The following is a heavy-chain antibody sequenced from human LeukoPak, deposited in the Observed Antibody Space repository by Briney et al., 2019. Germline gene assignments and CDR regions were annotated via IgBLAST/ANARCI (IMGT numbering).Heavy chain of an antibody. CDR3: TSQKQWLDDPTDY. CDR1: GFTFGDYA. J-gene: IGHJ4*02. D-gene: IGHD6-19*01. V-gene: IGHV3-49*04. CDR2: IRSKAYGGTT. Sequence: PGGSLRLSCTASGFTFGDYAMSWVRQAPGKGLEWVGFIRSKAYGGTTEYAASVKGRFTISRDDSKSIAYLQMNSLKTEDTAVYYCTSQKQWLDDPTDYWGQGTLVTVSS.